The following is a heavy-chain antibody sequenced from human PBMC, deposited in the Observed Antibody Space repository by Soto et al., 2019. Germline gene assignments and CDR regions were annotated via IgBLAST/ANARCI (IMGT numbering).Heavy chain of an antibody. Sequence: GGSLRLSCAASGFIFRTCPMHWVRQGPGKALEWVAVISHDGRNKYYPDSVRGRFTISRDNNKNILYLQSDSLSLTPDDTAMYFCARDPSTEEDPAYFDSWGQGTLVTVSS. CDR2: ISHDGRNK. V-gene: IGHV3-30*04. CDR3: ARDPSTEEDPAYFDS. D-gene: IGHD2-2*01. CDR1: GFIFRTCP. J-gene: IGHJ4*02.